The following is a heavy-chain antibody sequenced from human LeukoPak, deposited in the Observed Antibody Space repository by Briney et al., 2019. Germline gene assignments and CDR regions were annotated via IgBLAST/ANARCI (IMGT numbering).Heavy chain of an antibody. Sequence: SSETLSLTCTVSGGSISSYYWSWIRQPPGKGLEWIGYIYYSGSTNYNPSLKSRVTISVDTSKNQFSLKLSSVTAADTAVYYCARVDYDILTGYYIGMTFDIWGQGTMVTVSS. CDR3: ARVDYDILTGYYIGMTFDI. CDR2: IYYSGST. D-gene: IGHD3-9*01. CDR1: GGSISSYY. J-gene: IGHJ3*02. V-gene: IGHV4-59*01.